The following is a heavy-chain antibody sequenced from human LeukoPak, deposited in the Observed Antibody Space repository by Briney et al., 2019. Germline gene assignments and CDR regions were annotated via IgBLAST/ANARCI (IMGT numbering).Heavy chain of an antibody. CDR2: INHSGST. Sequence: PSETLSLTCAVYGGSFSGYYWSWIRQPPGKGLEWIGEINHSGSTNYNPSLKSRVTISVDTSKNQFSLKLSSVTAADTAVYYCARGAAWDSGWYGYMDVWGKGTTVTVSS. V-gene: IGHV4-34*01. J-gene: IGHJ6*03. CDR1: GGSFSGYY. D-gene: IGHD6-19*01. CDR3: ARGAAWDSGWYGYMDV.